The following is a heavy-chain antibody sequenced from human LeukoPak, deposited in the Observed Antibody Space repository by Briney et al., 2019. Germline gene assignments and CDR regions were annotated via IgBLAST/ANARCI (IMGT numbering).Heavy chain of an antibody. D-gene: IGHD3-22*01. CDR1: GFTFSSYA. V-gene: IGHV3-64*01. CDR3: ARVKTMIIVVSLFDY. Sequence: GGSLRLSCAASGFTFSSYAMHWVRQAPGKGLEYVSAISSNGGSTYYANSVKGRFTISRDNSKNTLYLQMGSLRAEDMAVYYCARVKTMIIVVSLFDYWGQGTLVTVSS. CDR2: ISSNGGST. J-gene: IGHJ4*02.